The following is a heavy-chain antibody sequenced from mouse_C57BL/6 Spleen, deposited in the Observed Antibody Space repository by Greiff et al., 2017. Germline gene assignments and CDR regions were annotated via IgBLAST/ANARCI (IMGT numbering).Heavy chain of an antibody. Sequence: QVQLQQPGTELVKPGASVKLSCQASGYTFPSYWMHWVKQRPGQGLECIGNINPSYGGTNYNEKFKSKATLTVDKSSNKAYMQLSSLTSEDSAVYYCARESYYHGSSSFAYWGQGTLVTVSA. CDR1: GYTFPSYW. D-gene: IGHD1-1*01. CDR3: ARESYYHGSSSFAY. J-gene: IGHJ3*01. V-gene: IGHV1-53*01. CDR2: INPSYGGT.